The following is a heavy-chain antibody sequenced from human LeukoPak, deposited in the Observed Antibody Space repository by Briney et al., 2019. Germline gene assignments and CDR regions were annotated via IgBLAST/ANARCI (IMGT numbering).Heavy chain of an antibody. CDR1: GFTFSGSW. CDR3: ARDPAYGALDY. V-gene: IGHV3-7*01. Sequence: PGGSLRLSCVASGFTFSGSWMTWVRQAPGRGLQWLGYISPDGNLKSYVDSVKGRFTISRDNARNSVYLQISSLRVEDTSVYYCARDPAYGALDYWGQGTLVAASS. J-gene: IGHJ4*02. CDR2: ISPDGNLK. D-gene: IGHD4-17*01.